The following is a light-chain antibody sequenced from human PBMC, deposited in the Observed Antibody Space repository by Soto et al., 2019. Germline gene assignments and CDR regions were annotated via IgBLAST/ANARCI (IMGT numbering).Light chain of an antibody. V-gene: IGLV2-14*01. CDR1: SSDVGAYNY. J-gene: IGLJ1*01. CDR3: NSWTRSSIYI. Sequence: QSVLTQPASVSGSPGQSITISCTGTSSDVGAYNYVTWHQQHPGKVPKLIIYEVSNRPSGVSDRFSGSKSGNTASLTISGLQAEDEADYYCNSWTRSSIYIFGTGTKVTVL. CDR2: EVS.